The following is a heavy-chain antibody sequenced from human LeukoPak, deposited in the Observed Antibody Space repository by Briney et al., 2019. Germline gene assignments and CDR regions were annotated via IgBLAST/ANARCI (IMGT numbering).Heavy chain of an antibody. J-gene: IGHJ4*02. CDR1: GGSFSGYY. D-gene: IGHD6-13*01. CDR2: INHSGST. Sequence: SETLSLTCAVYGGSFSGYYWSWIRQPPGKGLEWIGEINHSGSTNYNPSLKSRVTISVDTSKNQFSLKLSSVTAADTAVYYCARGLHSSWYSGWGQGTLVTVSS. CDR3: ARGLHSSWYSG. V-gene: IGHV4-34*01.